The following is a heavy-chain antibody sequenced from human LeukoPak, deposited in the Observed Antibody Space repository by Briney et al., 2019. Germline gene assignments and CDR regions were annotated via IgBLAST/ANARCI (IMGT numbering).Heavy chain of an antibody. CDR2: IYYSGST. D-gene: IGHD1-26*01. CDR1: GGPISSYY. CDR3: ASRRKYSGSYGD. Sequence: PSDTLSLTCTVSGGPISSYYWSWLRQPPGKGLEWIGYIYYSGSTNYNPSLTSRATISVDTSKNQFSLKLSSVTAADTAVYYCASRRKYSGSYGDWGQGTLVTVSS. V-gene: IGHV4-59*07. J-gene: IGHJ4*02.